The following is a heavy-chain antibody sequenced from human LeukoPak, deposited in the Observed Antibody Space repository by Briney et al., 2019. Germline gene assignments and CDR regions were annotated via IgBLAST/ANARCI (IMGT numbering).Heavy chain of an antibody. J-gene: IGHJ4*02. Sequence: PGGSLRLSCAGSGFTFSNAWMNWVRQAPGKGLEWVGRIKSKVDGGTTDYAAPVKGRFTISRDDPKNTVYLQMNSLKTEDTAVYYCSTGGYYEDYWGQGTLVTVPS. CDR1: GFTFSNAW. D-gene: IGHD3-22*01. CDR3: STGGYYEDY. CDR2: IKSKVDGGTT. V-gene: IGHV3-15*01.